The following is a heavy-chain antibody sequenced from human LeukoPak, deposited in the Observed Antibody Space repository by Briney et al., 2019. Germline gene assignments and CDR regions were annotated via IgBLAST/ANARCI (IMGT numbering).Heavy chain of an antibody. V-gene: IGHV1-18*01. D-gene: IGHD6-13*01. CDR2: TSAYNGNT. CDR1: GYTFTSYG. J-gene: IGHJ4*02. CDR3: LIAAATRGYFDY. Sequence: GASVKVSCKASGYTFTSYGISWVRQAPGQGLEWMGWTSAYNGNTNYAQKLQGRVTMTTDTSTSTAYMELRSLRSDDTAVYYCLIAAATRGYFDYWGQGTLVTVSS.